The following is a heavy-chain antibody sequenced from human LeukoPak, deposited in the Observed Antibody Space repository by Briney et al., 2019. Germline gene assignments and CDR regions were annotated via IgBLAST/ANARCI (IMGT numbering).Heavy chain of an antibody. J-gene: IGHJ4*02. D-gene: IGHD2-15*01. V-gene: IGHV4-59*02. CDR3: VRLRWELLAPYFDH. CDR1: GFTVSSNY. Sequence: GSLRLSCAVSGFTVSSNYMNWVRQAPGKGLEWIGHIYHSGSTDYNPSFKSRVTISIDMSKKEFSLKLTSVTVADTAMYYCVRLRWELLAPYFDHWGQGAFVIVSS. CDR2: IYHSGST.